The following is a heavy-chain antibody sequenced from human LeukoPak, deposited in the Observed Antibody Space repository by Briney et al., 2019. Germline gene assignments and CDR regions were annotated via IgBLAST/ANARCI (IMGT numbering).Heavy chain of an antibody. CDR1: GFTFSSYE. D-gene: IGHD2-15*01. V-gene: IGHV3-48*03. CDR3: ARVPPWNNFATLYYYYGMDV. Sequence: GGSLRLSCAASGFTFSSYEMNWVRPAPGEGLEWVSYISTSGSTIYYADSVKGRFTISRDNAKNSLYLQMNSLRAEDTAVYYCARVPPWNNFATLYYYYGMDVWGQGTTVTVSS. J-gene: IGHJ6*02. CDR2: ISTSGSTI.